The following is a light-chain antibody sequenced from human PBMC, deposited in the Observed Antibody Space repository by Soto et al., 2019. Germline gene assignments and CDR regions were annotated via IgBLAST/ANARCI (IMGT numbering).Light chain of an antibody. CDR2: FGS. CDR3: QQADSSPLT. V-gene: IGKV1-12*01. J-gene: IGKJ2*01. CDR1: QDIVNL. Sequence: DIQMTQSPSSVSASVRHRVTLTCRASQDIVNLGAWYQQKTGKAPKLLIYFGSNLQTGVPSRFSGGGSGTDFTLTISSLQPADLANYYCQQADSSPLTFGRGPK.